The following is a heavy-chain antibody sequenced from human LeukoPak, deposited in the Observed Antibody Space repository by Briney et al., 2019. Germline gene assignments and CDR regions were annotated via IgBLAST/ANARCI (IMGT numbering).Heavy chain of an antibody. D-gene: IGHD6-13*01. Sequence: PSETLSLTCTVSGGSISSSSYYWGWLRQPQGKGLEWNGSIYYSGSTYYNPSLKSRVTISVDTSKNQFSLKLSSVSAADTAVYYCARHAAGAAAHFDYWGEGTLVTVSS. J-gene: IGHJ4*02. V-gene: IGHV4-39*01. CDR1: GGSISSSSYY. CDR2: IYYSGST. CDR3: ARHAAGAAAHFDY.